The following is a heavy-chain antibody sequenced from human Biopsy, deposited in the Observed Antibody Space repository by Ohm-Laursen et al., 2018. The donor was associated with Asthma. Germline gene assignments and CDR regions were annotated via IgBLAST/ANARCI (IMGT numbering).Heavy chain of an antibody. V-gene: IGHV3-30-3*01. Sequence: SLRLSCAASGRHFGSYNMHWARQAPGKGLEWVAVITFDGGTQHYGDSVKGRFTISRDNSKNMLFLQMNSPRAEDTAVYYCLRDTLGYYFDIWGQGTQVTVSS. CDR2: ITFDGGTQ. D-gene: IGHD6-13*01. CDR3: LRDTLGYYFDI. CDR1: GRHFGSYN. J-gene: IGHJ4*02.